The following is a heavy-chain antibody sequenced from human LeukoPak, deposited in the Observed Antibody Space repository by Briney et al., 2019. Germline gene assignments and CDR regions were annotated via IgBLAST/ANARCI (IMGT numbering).Heavy chain of an antibody. CDR3: ATVRTTVVTPGNWFDP. V-gene: IGHV4-59*08. Sequence: SETLSLTCTVSGGSISSYYWSWIRQPPGKGLEWIGYIYYSGSTNYNPSLKSRVTISVDTSKNQFSLKLSSVTAADTAVYYCATVRTTVVTPGNWFDPWGQGILVIVSS. CDR1: GGSISSYY. CDR2: IYYSGST. D-gene: IGHD4-23*01. J-gene: IGHJ5*02.